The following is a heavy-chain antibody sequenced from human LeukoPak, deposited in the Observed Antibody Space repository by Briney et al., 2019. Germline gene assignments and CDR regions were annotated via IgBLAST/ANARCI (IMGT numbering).Heavy chain of an antibody. CDR1: GFTFSRYT. Sequence: GGSLRLSCAVSGFTFSRYTMNWVRQAPGKGLEWVSYISASGSNIYYLDAVKGRFTVSRDNAMSSLFLQMDRPRAEDTAIYYCVRVKGTYFDFWGQGTLVTVSS. V-gene: IGHV3-48*01. CDR3: VRVKGTYFDF. D-gene: IGHD1-1*01. J-gene: IGHJ4*02. CDR2: ISASGSNI.